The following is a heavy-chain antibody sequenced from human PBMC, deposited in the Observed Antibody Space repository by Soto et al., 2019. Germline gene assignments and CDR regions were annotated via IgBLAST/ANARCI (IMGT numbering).Heavy chain of an antibody. J-gene: IGHJ4*02. CDR2: INHSGST. Sequence: SETLSLTCAVYGGSFSGYYWSWIRQPPGKGLEWIGEINHSGSTNYNPSLKSRVTISVDTSKNQFSLKLSSVTAADTAVYYCARGRNRGTYFDYWGQGTLVT. V-gene: IGHV4-34*01. CDR1: GGSFSGYY. CDR3: ARGRNRGTYFDY. D-gene: IGHD7-27*01.